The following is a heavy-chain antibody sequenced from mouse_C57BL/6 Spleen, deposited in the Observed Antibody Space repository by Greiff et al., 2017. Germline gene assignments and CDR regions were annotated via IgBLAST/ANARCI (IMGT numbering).Heavy chain of an antibody. CDR2: ISYSGST. Sequence: EVQLQESGPGMVKPSQSLSLTCTVTGYSITSGYDWHWIRHFPGNKLEWMGYISYSGSTNYNPSLKSRISITHDTSKNHFFLKLNSVTTEDTATYYCARDYYGSMDYWGQGTSVTVSS. CDR1: GYSITSGYD. V-gene: IGHV3-1*01. CDR3: ARDYYGSMDY. D-gene: IGHD1-1*01. J-gene: IGHJ4*01.